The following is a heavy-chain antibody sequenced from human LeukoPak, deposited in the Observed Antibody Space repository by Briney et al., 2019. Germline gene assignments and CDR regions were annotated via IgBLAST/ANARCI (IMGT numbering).Heavy chain of an antibody. CDR3: ARVRGVDAFDI. V-gene: IGHV4-61*08. J-gene: IGHJ3*02. Sequence: SETPSLTCTVSGGSISSGGYYWSWIRQPPGKGLKWIGYIYYSGGTNYNPSLKSRVTISVDTSKNQFSLKLSSVTAADTAVYYCARVRGVDAFDIWGQGTMVTVSS. CDR1: GGSISSGGYY. D-gene: IGHD3-10*01. CDR2: IYYSGGT.